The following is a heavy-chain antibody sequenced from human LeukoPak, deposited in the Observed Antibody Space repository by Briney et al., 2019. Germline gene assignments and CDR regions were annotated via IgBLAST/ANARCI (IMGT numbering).Heavy chain of an antibody. CDR2: INPSGGST. CDR1: GYTFTGYY. V-gene: IGHV1-46*01. Sequence: GASVKVSCKASGYTFTGYYMHWVRQSPGQGLEWMGIINPSGGSTSYAQKFQGRVTMTRDTSTSTVYMELSSLRSEDTAVYYCANDDSSGYYPYWGQGTLVTVSS. D-gene: IGHD3-22*01. J-gene: IGHJ4*02. CDR3: ANDDSSGYYPY.